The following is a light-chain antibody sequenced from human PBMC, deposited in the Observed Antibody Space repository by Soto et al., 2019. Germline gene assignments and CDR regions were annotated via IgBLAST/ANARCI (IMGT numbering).Light chain of an antibody. Sequence: DIQMTQSPSTLSATEGDRVTITCRASQSISSWLAWYQQKPGEAPKLLIYKATSLESGVPSRFSGGGSGTEFTLTISSLQPDDFATYYCQQYNSYSWTFGQGTKVEIK. J-gene: IGKJ1*01. V-gene: IGKV1-5*03. CDR3: QQYNSYSWT. CDR2: KAT. CDR1: QSISSW.